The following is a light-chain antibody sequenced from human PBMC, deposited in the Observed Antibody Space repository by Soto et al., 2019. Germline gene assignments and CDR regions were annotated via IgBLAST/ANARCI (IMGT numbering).Light chain of an antibody. CDR2: EVN. Sequence: QSALTQPASLSGSPGQSITISCTGTSSDIGAYDYVSWFQQHPGKAPKLMISEVNNRPSGVSNRFSGSKSGNTAYLTISGLQFGDGAEYFCFSFPPPRTHVFGTGTRLPVL. J-gene: IGLJ1*01. CDR1: SSDIGAYDY. V-gene: IGLV2-14*01. CDR3: FSFPPPRTHV.